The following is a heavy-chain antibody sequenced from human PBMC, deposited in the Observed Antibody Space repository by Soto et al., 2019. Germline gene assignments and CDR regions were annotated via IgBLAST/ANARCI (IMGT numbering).Heavy chain of an antibody. Sequence: QVQLVESGGGAVQPGRSLRLSCAASGFTFRTYGMHWVRQAPGKGLEWLAVISNNGINKYYADSVKGRFTISRDNSRDTLFTQMNSLRGEDTAIYYCAKVIRADSTSSNFYYYAGLDVWGQGTTVTVS. CDR3: AKVIRADSTSSNFYYYAGLDV. V-gene: IGHV3-30*18. J-gene: IGHJ6*02. CDR1: GFTFRTYG. CDR2: ISNNGINK. D-gene: IGHD6-6*01.